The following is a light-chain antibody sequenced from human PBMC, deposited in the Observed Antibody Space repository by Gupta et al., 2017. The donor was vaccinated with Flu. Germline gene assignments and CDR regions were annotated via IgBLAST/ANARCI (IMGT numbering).Light chain of an antibody. CDR3: SSYSSSSTLV. V-gene: IGLV2-14*01. Sequence: QSALTQPASVSGSPGQSITISYTGTSSDVGGFNYVSWYQHPPGKAPELMIYEVSHRPSGVSDRFSASKSGNTASLTISGLQPWDEADYYCSSYSSSSTLVFGTGTKVTVL. J-gene: IGLJ1*01. CDR1: SSDVGGFNY. CDR2: EVS.